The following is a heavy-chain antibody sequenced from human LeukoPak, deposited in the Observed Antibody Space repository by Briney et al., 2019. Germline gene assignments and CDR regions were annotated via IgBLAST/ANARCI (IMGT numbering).Heavy chain of an antibody. CDR2: ISSSGSTI. CDR3: ARAKEDSSGYYYVPHYFDY. CDR1: GFTFSDYY. Sequence: NPGGSLRLSCAASGFTFSDYYMSWIRQAPGKGLEWVSYISSSGSTIYYADSVKGRFTISRDNAKNSLYLQMNSPRAEDTAVYYCARAKEDSSGYYYVPHYFDYWGQGTLVTVSS. D-gene: IGHD3-22*01. V-gene: IGHV3-11*01. J-gene: IGHJ4*02.